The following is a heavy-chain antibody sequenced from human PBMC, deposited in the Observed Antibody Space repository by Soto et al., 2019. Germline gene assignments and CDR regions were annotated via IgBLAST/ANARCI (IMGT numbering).Heavy chain of an antibody. D-gene: IGHD4-17*01. Sequence: QVQLVESGGGVVQPGRSLRLSCAASGFTFSSYAMHWVRQAPGKGLEWGAVISYDGSNKYYADSVKGRFTISRDNSKNTLYLQMNSLRAEDTAVYYCARDATTYYYYYYGMDVWGQGTTVTVSS. CDR1: GFTFSSYA. J-gene: IGHJ6*02. CDR2: ISYDGSNK. V-gene: IGHV3-30-3*01. CDR3: ARDATTYYYYYYGMDV.